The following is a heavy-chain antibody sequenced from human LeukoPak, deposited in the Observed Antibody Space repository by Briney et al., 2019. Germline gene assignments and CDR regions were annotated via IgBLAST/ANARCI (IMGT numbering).Heavy chain of an antibody. CDR1: GGSVSSSHY. CDR2: IYYSGST. CDR3: ARHPSYYDRIGY. Sequence: PSETLSLTCTVSGGSVSSSHYWGWIRQPPGKGLEWIGSIYYSGSTYYNPSLKSRVTISVDTSKNQFSLKLSSVTAADTAVYYCARHPSYYDRIGYWGQGTLVTVSS. J-gene: IGHJ4*02. D-gene: IGHD3-22*01. V-gene: IGHV4-39*01.